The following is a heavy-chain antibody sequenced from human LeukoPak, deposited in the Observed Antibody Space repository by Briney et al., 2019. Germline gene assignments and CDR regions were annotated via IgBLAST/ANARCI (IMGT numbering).Heavy chain of an antibody. CDR2: IIPIFGTA. J-gene: IGHJ6*03. D-gene: IGHD3-9*01. Sequence: ASVKVSCKASGGTFSSYGISWVRQAPGQGLEWMGGIIPIFGTANYAQKFQGRVTITADKSTSTAYMELSSLRSEDTAVYYCASILTGSPASYYYYYMDVWGKGTTVTVSS. CDR3: ASILTGSPASYYYYYMDV. V-gene: IGHV1-69*06. CDR1: GGTFSSYG.